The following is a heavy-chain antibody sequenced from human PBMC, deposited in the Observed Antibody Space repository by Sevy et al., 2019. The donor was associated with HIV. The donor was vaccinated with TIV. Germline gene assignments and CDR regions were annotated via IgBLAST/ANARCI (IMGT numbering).Heavy chain of an antibody. V-gene: IGHV1-46*01. Sequence: ASVKVSCKASGYTFTSYYMHWVRQAPGQGLEWMGIINPSGGSTSYAQKFQGRVTMTRDTSTSTVYMELSSLRSEDTVVYYCARGGLDSYGYQNFDYWGQGTLVTVSS. J-gene: IGHJ4*02. D-gene: IGHD5-18*01. CDR2: INPSGGST. CDR1: GYTFTSYY. CDR3: ARGGLDSYGYQNFDY.